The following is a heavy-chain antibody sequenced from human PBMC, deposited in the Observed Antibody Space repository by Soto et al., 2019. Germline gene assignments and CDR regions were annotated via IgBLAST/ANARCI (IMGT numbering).Heavy chain of an antibody. CDR2: ISYDGSNK. Sequence: GGSLRRSCAASGFTFSSYAMHWVLQAPGKGLEWVAVISYDGSNKYYADSVKGRFTISRDNSKNTLYLQMNSLRAEDTAVYYCARSSVAALYYFDYWGQGTLVTVSS. CDR3: ARSSVAALYYFDY. J-gene: IGHJ4*02. CDR1: GFTFSSYA. V-gene: IGHV3-30-3*01. D-gene: IGHD6-19*01.